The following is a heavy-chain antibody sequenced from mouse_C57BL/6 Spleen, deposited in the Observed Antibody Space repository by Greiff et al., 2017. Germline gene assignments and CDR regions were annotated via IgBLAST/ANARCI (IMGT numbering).Heavy chain of an antibody. J-gene: IGHJ2*01. CDR3: ARGKPDYFDY. Sequence: VQLQESGPELVKPGASVKISCKASGYSFTSYYIHWVKQRPGQGLEWIGWIYPGSGNTKYNEKFKGKATLTADTSSSTAYMQFSSLTSEDSAVYYCARGKPDYFDYWGQGTTLTVSS. CDR1: GYSFTSYY. CDR2: IYPGSGNT. V-gene: IGHV1-66*01.